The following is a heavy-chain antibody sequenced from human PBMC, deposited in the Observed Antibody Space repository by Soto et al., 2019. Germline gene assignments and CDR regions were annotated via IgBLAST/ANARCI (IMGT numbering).Heavy chain of an antibody. J-gene: IGHJ5*02. Sequence: QVHLVQSGAEVKKPGASVKVSCKASGYSFTDYYMHWVRQAPGQGLEWMGWINTKTGGTNYAQRVQGRVTMTGDTSINTAYMELSRLRSDDTAVYYCVRVGPTGWFDPWGQGTVVTVSS. CDR2: INTKTGGT. CDR3: VRVGPTGWFDP. CDR1: GYSFTDYY. V-gene: IGHV1-2*02.